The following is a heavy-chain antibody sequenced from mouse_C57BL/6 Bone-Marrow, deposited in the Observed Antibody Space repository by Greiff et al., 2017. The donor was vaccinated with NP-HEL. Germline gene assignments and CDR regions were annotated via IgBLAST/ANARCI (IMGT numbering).Heavy chain of an antibody. CDR2: ISYDGSN. V-gene: IGHV3-6*01. CDR1: GYSITSGYY. J-gene: IGHJ4*01. CDR3: ACYYGSSRYAMDY. D-gene: IGHD1-1*01. Sequence: DVTLQESGPGLVKPSQSLSLTCSVTGYSITSGYYWNCIRQFPGNKLEWMGYISYDGSNNYNPSLKNRISITRDTSKNQFFLKLNAVTAEDTSTYNCACYYGSSRYAMDYWGQGTSVTVSS.